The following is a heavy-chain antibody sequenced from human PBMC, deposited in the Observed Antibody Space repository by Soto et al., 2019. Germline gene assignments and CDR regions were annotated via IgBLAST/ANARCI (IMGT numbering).Heavy chain of an antibody. CDR2: ISGSGSST. V-gene: IGHV3-23*01. J-gene: IGHJ6*02. Sequence: EVQLLESGGGLVQPGGSLRLSCAASGFTFSNYAMNWVRQAPGKGLEWVSTISGSGSSTYYADSVKGRFTISRDNSKNELYLQMSSLRDEDTAVYYCAKDRQAYYDGSGYWPTGYYYVMDVWGQGTTVTVSS. CDR3: AKDRQAYYDGSGYWPTGYYYVMDV. CDR1: GFTFSNYA. D-gene: IGHD3-22*01.